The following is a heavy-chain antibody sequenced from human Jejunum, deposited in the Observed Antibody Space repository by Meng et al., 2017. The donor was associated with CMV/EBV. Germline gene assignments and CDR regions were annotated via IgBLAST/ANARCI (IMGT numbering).Heavy chain of an antibody. CDR1: GFSLSTSEVG. CDR3: ALFTRSWFDP. CDR2: IYWDDDK. V-gene: IGHV2-5*02. J-gene: IGHJ5*02. D-gene: IGHD2-2*01. Sequence: QITLKDSGPTLVKPTQTLTLTCTFSGFSLSTSEVGVGWFRQPPGKALEWLAVIYWDDDKRYSPSLKSRLTITKDTSKNQVVLTLTNMDPVDTATYYCALFTRSWFDPWGQGTLVTVSS.